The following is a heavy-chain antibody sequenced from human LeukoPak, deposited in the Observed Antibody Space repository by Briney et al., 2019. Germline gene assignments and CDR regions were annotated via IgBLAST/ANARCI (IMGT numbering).Heavy chain of an antibody. CDR3: ARAGNGYGDYLIDY. V-gene: IGHV4-61*01. CDR1: GGSVSSGSYY. CDR2: IYYSGST. D-gene: IGHD4-17*01. J-gene: IGHJ4*02. Sequence: SETLSLTCTVSGGSVSSGSYYWSWIRQPPGRGLEWIGYIYYSGSTNYNPSLKSRVTISVDTSKNQFSLKLSSVTAADTAVYYCARAGNGYGDYLIDYWGQGTLVTVSS.